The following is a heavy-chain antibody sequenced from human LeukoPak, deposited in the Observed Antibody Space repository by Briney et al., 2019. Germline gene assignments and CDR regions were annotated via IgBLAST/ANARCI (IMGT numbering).Heavy chain of an antibody. J-gene: IGHJ4*02. CDR3: ARQGGPNFFDY. CDR1: GGSITSGVSY. V-gene: IGHV4-31*03. CDR2: IYYSGST. Sequence: PSETLSLTCTVSGGSITSGVSYWSWIRQHPGKGLEWLGYIYYSGSTYYNPSLKSRLTISLDTSKNQFSLKLSSVTAADTAVYFCARQGGPNFFDYWGQGTLVTVSS. D-gene: IGHD2-15*01.